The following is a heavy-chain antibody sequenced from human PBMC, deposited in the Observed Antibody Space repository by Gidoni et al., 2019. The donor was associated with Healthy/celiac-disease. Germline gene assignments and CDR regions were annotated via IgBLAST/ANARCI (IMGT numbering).Heavy chain of an antibody. CDR3: TTEGITGTTRGTDAFDI. CDR2: IKSKTDGGTT. V-gene: IGHV3-15*07. D-gene: IGHD1-20*01. J-gene: IGHJ3*02. Sequence: EVQLVESGGGLVKPGGSLRLTCAASGFTFRNAWMNWVRQAPGKGLEWVGRIKSKTDGGTTDYAAPVKGRFTISRDDSKNTLYLQMNSLKTEDTAVYYCTTEGITGTTRGTDAFDIWGQGTMVTVSS. CDR1: GFTFRNAW.